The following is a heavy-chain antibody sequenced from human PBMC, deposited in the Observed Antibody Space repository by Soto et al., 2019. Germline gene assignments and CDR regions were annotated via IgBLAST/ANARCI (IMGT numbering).Heavy chain of an antibody. CDR3: AKRRYGSGGHFDY. V-gene: IGHV3-23*01. CDR1: GFTFSSYA. D-gene: IGHD3-10*01. CDR2: IGGSGGST. Sequence: EVQLLESGGELVQPGGSLRLSCAASGFTFSSYAMSWVRQAPGKGLEWVSAIGGSGGSTYYADSVKGRFTISRDDSKNTLYLQMNSLRAEDTAVYYCAKRRYGSGGHFDYWGQGTLVTVSS. J-gene: IGHJ4*02.